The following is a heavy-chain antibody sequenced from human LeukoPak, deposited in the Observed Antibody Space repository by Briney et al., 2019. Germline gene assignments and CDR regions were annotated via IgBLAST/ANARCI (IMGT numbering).Heavy chain of an antibody. CDR2: IKEDGSEK. CDR1: GFTLSSYW. J-gene: IGHJ3*02. D-gene: IGHD1-26*01. Sequence: GGSLRLSCAASGFTLSSYWMSWVRQAPGKGLEWVANIKEDGSEKYYVDSVEGRFTISRDNAKNSLYLHMNSLTAEDTAMYYCARDWVAGVPFDAFDIWGQGTMVSASS. V-gene: IGHV3-7*01. CDR3: ARDWVAGVPFDAFDI.